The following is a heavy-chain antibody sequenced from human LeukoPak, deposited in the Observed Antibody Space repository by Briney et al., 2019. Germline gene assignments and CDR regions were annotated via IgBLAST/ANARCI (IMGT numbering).Heavy chain of an antibody. J-gene: IGHJ5*02. V-gene: IGHV3-66*02. D-gene: IGHD6-6*01. Sequence: PGGSLRLSCAASGFTVSSNYMSWVRQAPGKELEWVSIIYSGGSTYYADSVKGRFTVSRDNSKNTLYLQMNSLRAEDTAVYYCVRDRSSSEGGWFDPWGQGTLVTVSS. CDR3: VRDRSSSEGGWFDP. CDR2: IYSGGST. CDR1: GFTVSSNY.